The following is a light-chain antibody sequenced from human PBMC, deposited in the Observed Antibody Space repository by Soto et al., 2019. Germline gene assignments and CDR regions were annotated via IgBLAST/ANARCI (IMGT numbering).Light chain of an antibody. J-gene: IGKJ4*01. CDR3: MLRIRFHLT. Sequence: DFVMTQSPASLSVTPGEPASICCRSSPSLFDSDDGIAYLDWFLQTLGQSPQLLIYTVSYRASGVPAGLSGSGSGSDFTMKISRVEADDVGVLFCMLRIRFHLTFGGGTKVEIK. CDR1: PSLFDSDDGIAY. V-gene: IGKV2-40*01. CDR2: TVS.